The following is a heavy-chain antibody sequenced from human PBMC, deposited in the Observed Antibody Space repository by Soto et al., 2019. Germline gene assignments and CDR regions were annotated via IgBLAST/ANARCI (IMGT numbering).Heavy chain of an antibody. CDR2: IGGSGGNT. J-gene: IGHJ4*02. CDR1: GFTFSIYT. V-gene: IGHV3-23*01. Sequence: EVQLLESGGGLVQPGGSLRLSCAASGFTFSIYTMSWVRQAPGKGLEWVSAIGGSGGNTYYADSVKGRFTISRDNSKNSLFLQMDSLRAEDTAIYYCAKDTPSVDFRGYWGQGTLVTVSS. D-gene: IGHD3-3*01. CDR3: AKDTPSVDFRGY.